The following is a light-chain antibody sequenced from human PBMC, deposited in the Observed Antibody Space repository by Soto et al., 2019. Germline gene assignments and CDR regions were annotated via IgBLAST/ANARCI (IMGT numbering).Light chain of an antibody. CDR3: CSYAGITTYYV. CDR2: GGT. V-gene: IGLV2-23*01. CDR1: TSVVGSYNL. J-gene: IGLJ1*01. Sequence: QSVLTQPASVSGSPGQSITISCTGTTSVVGSYNLVSWYQQHQGEAPKLMIYGGTKRPSGVSNRFSGSKSGNTASLTISGLQAEDEADYYCCSYAGITTYYVFGTGTKLTVL.